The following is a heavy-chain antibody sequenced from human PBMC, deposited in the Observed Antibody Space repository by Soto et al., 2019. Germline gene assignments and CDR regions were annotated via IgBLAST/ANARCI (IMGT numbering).Heavy chain of an antibody. CDR3: ARDDRFCTSTSCYAHFDY. J-gene: IGHJ4*02. CDR2: IHSGGST. D-gene: IGHD2-2*01. V-gene: IGHV3-66*01. Sequence: GGSLRLSCAASGFIVSSKYMSWVRQAPGKGLEWVSVIHSGGSTYYTDSVEGRFTISRDNSKNTLYLQMNSLRAEDTAVYYCARDDRFCTSTSCYAHFDYWGQGTLVTLSS. CDR1: GFIVSSKY.